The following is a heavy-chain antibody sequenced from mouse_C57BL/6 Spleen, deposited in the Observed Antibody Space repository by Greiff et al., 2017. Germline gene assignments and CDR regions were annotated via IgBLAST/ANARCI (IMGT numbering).Heavy chain of an antibody. CDR3: ARSGYDGYPLAY. CDR1: GYTFTSYW. V-gene: IGHV1-52*01. J-gene: IGHJ3*01. CDR2: IDPSDSET. Sequence: QVQLQQPGAELVRPGSSVKLSCKASGYTFTSYWMHWVKQRPIQGLEWIGNIDPSDSETHYNQKFKDKATLTVDKSSSTAYMQLSSLTSEDSAVYYCARSGYDGYPLAYWGQGTLVTVSA. D-gene: IGHD2-3*01.